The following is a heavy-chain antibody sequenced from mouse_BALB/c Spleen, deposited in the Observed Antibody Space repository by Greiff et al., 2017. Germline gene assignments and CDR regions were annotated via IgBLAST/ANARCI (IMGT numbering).Heavy chain of an antibody. CDR3: ARNRDGNYDYFDY. CDR2: IWSGGST. V-gene: IGHV2-2*02. Sequence: VKLVESGPGLVQPSQSLSITCTVSGFSLTSYGVHWVRQSPGKGLEWLGVIWSGGSTDYNAAFISRLSISKDNSKSQVFFKMNSLQANDTAIYYCARNRDGNYDYFDYWGQGTTLTVSS. D-gene: IGHD2-1*01. J-gene: IGHJ2*01. CDR1: GFSLTSYG.